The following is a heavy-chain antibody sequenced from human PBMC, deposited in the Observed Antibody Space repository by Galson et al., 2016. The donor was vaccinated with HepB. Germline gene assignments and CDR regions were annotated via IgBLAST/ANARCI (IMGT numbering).Heavy chain of an antibody. Sequence: SLRLSCAASGYPFENCWLSWVRQAPGKGLEWVANIKQDGSEKYYGDSVKGRFTISRDNARNSVYLQMNDLRVDDTAIYYCAREGPRRISLAKMGFFDYWGRGSLVTVSS. J-gene: IGHJ4*02. V-gene: IGHV3-7*01. CDR3: AREGPRRISLAKMGFFDY. D-gene: IGHD3-16*02. CDR2: IKQDGSEK. CDR1: GYPFENCW.